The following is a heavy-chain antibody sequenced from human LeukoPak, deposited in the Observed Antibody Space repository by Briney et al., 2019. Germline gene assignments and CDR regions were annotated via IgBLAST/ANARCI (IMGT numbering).Heavy chain of an antibody. V-gene: IGHV4-38-2*02. J-gene: IGHJ6*03. CDR2: IYYSENT. Sequence: SETLSLTCTVSGYSISSGYYWGWIRQPPGKGLEWIGYIYYSENTYYNPSLKSRVTTSVDTSKNQFSLKLTSVTAADTAVYYCARGLLKGQLHLGYSYYMDVWGKGTTITVSS. D-gene: IGHD2-2*01. CDR1: GYSISSGYY. CDR3: ARGLLKGQLHLGYSYYMDV.